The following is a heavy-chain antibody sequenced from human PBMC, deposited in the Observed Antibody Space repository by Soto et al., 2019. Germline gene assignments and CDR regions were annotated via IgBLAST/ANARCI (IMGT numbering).Heavy chain of an antibody. CDR2: INAGNGNT. CDR3: ARADKSGYDPHFDY. V-gene: IGHV1-3*01. J-gene: IGHJ4*02. D-gene: IGHD5-12*01. Sequence: QVQLVQSGAEVKKPGASVKVSCKASGYTFTSYAMHWVGQAPGQRLEWMGWINAGNGNTKYSQKFQGRVTITRDTSASTAYMELSSLRSEDTAVYYCARADKSGYDPHFDYWGQGTLVTVSS. CDR1: GYTFTSYA.